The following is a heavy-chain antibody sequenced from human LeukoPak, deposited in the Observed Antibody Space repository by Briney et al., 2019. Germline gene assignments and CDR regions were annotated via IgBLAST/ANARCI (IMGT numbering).Heavy chain of an antibody. J-gene: IGHJ4*02. CDR2: IGRSSEYM. CDR3: ARAIAVAGGEDS. CDR1: GFTFSRYW. Sequence: GGSLRLSCAASGFTFSRYWMSWVRQAPGKGLEWVSSIGRSSEYMHYAETVKGRFIISRDNAKNSLYLQMNNLRVEDTATYYCARAIAVAGGEDSWGQGILVTVSS. D-gene: IGHD6-19*01. V-gene: IGHV3-21*01.